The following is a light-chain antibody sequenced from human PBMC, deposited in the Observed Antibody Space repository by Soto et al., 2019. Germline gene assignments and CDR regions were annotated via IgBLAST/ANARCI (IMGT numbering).Light chain of an antibody. CDR1: STDVGSHDL. J-gene: IGLJ2*01. V-gene: IGLV2-23*01. CDR3: CSYASSAALR. CDR2: EGS. Sequence: QSVLAQPASVSGSPGQSITISCTGISTDVGSHDLVSWYKHPPGKAPKLLIYEGSKRPSGVANRFSGSKSDNTASLTISWLQAEGEADYYCCSYASSAALRFGGGTKLTVL.